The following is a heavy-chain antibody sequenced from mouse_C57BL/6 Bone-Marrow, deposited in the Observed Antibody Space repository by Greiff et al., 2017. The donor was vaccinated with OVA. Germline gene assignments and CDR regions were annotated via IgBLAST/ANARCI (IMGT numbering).Heavy chain of an antibody. D-gene: IGHD1-1*01. J-gene: IGHJ4*01. CDR3: ARGYYYGSNY. CDR1: GVDFSRYW. V-gene: IGHV4-1*01. Sequence: ATGGVDFSRYWMSWVRRAPGKGLEWIGEINPDSSTINYAPSLKDKFIISRDNAKNTLYLQMSKVRSEDTALYYCARGYYYGSNYWGQGTSVTVSS. CDR2: INPDSSTI.